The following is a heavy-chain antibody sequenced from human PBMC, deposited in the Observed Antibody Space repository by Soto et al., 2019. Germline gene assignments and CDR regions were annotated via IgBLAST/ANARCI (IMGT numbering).Heavy chain of an antibody. V-gene: IGHV1-18*01. J-gene: IGHJ5*02. CDR2: ISAYNGNT. D-gene: IGHD3-3*01. Sequence: QVQLVQSGAEVKKPGASVKVSCKASGYTFTSYGISWVRQAPGQGLEWMGWISAYNGNTNYAQKLQGRVTMTTDTSTSTAYMELRSLRSDDTAVYYCARDLADYDFWSGYPPAWWFDPLGQGTLVTVSS. CDR1: GYTFTSYG. CDR3: ARDLADYDFWSGYPPAWWFDP.